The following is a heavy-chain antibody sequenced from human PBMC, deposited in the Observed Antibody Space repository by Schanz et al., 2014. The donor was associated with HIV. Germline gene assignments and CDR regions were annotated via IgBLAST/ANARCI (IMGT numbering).Heavy chain of an antibody. D-gene: IGHD3-3*01. CDR1: GFTFRSYG. Sequence: QVQLVESGGGVVQPGRSLRLSCAASGFTFRSYGMHWVRQAPGKGLEWVALIWYDGSNKIYADSVKGRFTISRDNSNNTLYLQMNSLRAEDTAVYFCTRGRFLERGGMDVWGQGTAVTVSS. CDR2: IWYDGSNK. J-gene: IGHJ6*02. CDR3: TRGRFLERGGMDV. V-gene: IGHV3-33*01.